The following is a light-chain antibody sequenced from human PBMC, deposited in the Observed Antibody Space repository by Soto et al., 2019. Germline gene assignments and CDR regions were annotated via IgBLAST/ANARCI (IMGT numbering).Light chain of an antibody. CDR2: ATS. Sequence: DIQMTQSPSSLSASIGDRVTITCRASQRIGRYLNWYQQKPGKAPKLLIYATSSLPSGVPARFSGSGSGTDFTRTINSLQPEDFATYYGQQGYGSPADYTFGQGTKLQIK. J-gene: IGKJ2*01. V-gene: IGKV1-39*01. CDR1: QRIGRY. CDR3: QQGYGSPADYT.